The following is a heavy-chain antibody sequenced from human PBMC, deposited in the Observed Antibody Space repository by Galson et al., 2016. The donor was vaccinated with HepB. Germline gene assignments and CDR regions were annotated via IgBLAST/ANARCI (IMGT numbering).Heavy chain of an antibody. CDR1: GYTFTNYY. CDR2: VNPSGGGT. D-gene: IGHD6-19*01. CDR3: ASLPHSSGWNYYYGMDV. Sequence: SVKVSCKASGYTFTNYYIHWVRQAPGQGLEWMGMVNPSGGGTTYAQRFQGRVTMTRDTSTSTVHTELSSLRSEDTAVYYCASLPHSSGWNYYYGMDVWGQGTTVTVSS. V-gene: IGHV1-46*01. J-gene: IGHJ6*02.